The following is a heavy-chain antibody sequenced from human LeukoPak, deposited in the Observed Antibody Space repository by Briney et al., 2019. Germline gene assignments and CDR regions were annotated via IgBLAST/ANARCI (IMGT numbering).Heavy chain of an antibody. CDR2: IWCDGSNK. D-gene: IGHD3-10*01. Sequence: GSLRLSCAASGFTFSSYGMHWVRQAPGKGLEWVAVIWCDGSNKYYADSVKGRFTISRDNSKNTLYLQMNSLRAEDTAVYYCARELLTMVRGVIKGGYFDYWGQGTLVTVSS. CDR3: ARELLTMVRGVIKGGYFDY. CDR1: GFTFSSYG. J-gene: IGHJ4*02. V-gene: IGHV3-33*01.